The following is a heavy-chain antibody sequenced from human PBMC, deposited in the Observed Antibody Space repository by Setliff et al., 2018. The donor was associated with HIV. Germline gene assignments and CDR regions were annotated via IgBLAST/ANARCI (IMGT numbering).Heavy chain of an antibody. CDR1: GVSINSGNYS. V-gene: IGHV4-61*02. Sequence: SETLSLTCTVSGVSINSGNYSWGWIRQPAGKRLEWIGRIYSSGNTNYNPSLKSRVTISADTSKNQFSLRLKSVTAAETAVYYCARGGDGYNPGGGTFDHWGQGTLVTVSS. J-gene: IGHJ4*02. CDR3: ARGGDGYNPGGGTFDH. CDR2: IYSSGNT. D-gene: IGHD1-1*01.